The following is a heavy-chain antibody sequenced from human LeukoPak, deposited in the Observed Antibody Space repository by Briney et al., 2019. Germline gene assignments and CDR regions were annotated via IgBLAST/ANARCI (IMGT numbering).Heavy chain of an antibody. CDR3: ARHDYGDYGTFDI. V-gene: IGHV4-39*01. J-gene: IGHJ3*02. CDR2: IYYSGGT. D-gene: IGHD4-17*01. Sequence: SETLSLTCTVSGGSISSSGYYWGWIRQSPGKGLEWIGSIYYSGGTYSNPSLKSRVTISVDTSKNQFSLKLTPVTAADTAVYYCARHDYGDYGTFDIWGQGTMVTVSS. CDR1: GGSISSSGYY.